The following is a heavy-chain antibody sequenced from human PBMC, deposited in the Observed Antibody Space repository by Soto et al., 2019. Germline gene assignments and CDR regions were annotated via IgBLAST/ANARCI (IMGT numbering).Heavy chain of an antibody. V-gene: IGHV1-69*13. D-gene: IGHD1-26*01. J-gene: IGHJ5*02. Sequence: ASVKFSCNASGGNFTNFGISCVRQAPGQGLEWMGGIIPLFGTTNYAHKFRGRVTVTADESTSTVYMELNSLRSEDTAMYYCARAHGTSWYNWFDPWGQGTLVTVSS. CDR2: IIPLFGTT. CDR3: ARAHGTSWYNWFDP. CDR1: GGNFTNFG.